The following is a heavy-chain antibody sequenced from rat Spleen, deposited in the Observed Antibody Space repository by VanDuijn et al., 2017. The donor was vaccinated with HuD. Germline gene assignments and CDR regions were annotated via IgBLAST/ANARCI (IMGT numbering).Heavy chain of an antibody. V-gene: IGHV2-43*01. CDR3: VRANRESYAHFDY. D-gene: IGHD1-12*01. CDR2: IWTGGST. CDR1: GFSLTNYH. J-gene: IGHJ2*01. Sequence: QVQLKESGPGLVQPSQTLSLTCTVSGFSLTNYHVSWVRQPPGKGLEWMGVIWTGGSTAYNSSLNSRLSVSRDIPKSQVFLRMNSLQTEDTATYYCVRANRESYAHFDYWGQGVMVTVSS.